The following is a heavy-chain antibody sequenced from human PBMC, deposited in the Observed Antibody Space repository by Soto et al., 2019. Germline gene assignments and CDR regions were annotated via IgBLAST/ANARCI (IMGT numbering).Heavy chain of an antibody. Sequence: GESLKISCKGSGYSFTSYWIGWVRQMPGKGLEWMGIIYPGDSDTRYNPSFQGQVTISADKSISTAYLQWSSLKASDTAMYYCARTSAAGKYYYGMDVWGQGTTVTVS. V-gene: IGHV5-51*01. CDR1: GYSFTSYW. CDR2: IYPGDSDT. CDR3: ARTSAAGKYYYGMDV. D-gene: IGHD6-13*01. J-gene: IGHJ6*02.